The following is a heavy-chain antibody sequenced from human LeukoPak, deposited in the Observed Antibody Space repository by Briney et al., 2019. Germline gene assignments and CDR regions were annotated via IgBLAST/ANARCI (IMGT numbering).Heavy chain of an antibody. CDR1: GYTFTSYY. Sequence: GASVKVSCKASGYTFTSYYMHWVRQAPGQGLEWMGIINPSGGSTSYAQKFQGRVTMTRDTSTSTVYMELSSLRSEDTAVYYCARAGGHCSSTSCHYNWFDPWGQGTLVTVSS. CDR2: INPSGGST. CDR3: ARAGGHCSSTSCHYNWFDP. J-gene: IGHJ5*02. V-gene: IGHV1-46*01. D-gene: IGHD2-2*01.